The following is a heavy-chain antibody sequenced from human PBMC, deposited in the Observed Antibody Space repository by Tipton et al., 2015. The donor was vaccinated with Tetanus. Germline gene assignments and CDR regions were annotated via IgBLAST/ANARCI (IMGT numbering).Heavy chain of an antibody. CDR1: GDSLSNGDYY. Sequence: TLSLTCTVSGDSLSNGDYYWSWIRQPPGKGLEWIGFVSSSGNSNYSPSLTGRVSMSLDTSKQQFSLSLTSATAADTAVYYCARGWSECSSRSCSPFDSWGQGTLVTVSS. D-gene: IGHD2-2*01. J-gene: IGHJ4*02. V-gene: IGHV4-61*08. CDR2: VSSSGNS. CDR3: ARGWSECSSRSCSPFDS.